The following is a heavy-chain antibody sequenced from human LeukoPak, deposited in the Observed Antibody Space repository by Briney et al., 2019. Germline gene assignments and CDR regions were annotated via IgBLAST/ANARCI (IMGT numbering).Heavy chain of an antibody. CDR2: MKPKKGGA. V-gene: IGHV1-2*06. CDR1: GYDFTDFY. J-gene: IGHJ5*02. D-gene: IGHD2-2*01. Sequence: GASVKVSCRTSGYDFTDFYIHWVRQAPGRGLEWMGRMKPKKGGADYSQKFQGRVTMTRDTSMNTAYMDLSGLESDDTAIYYCARGGRNASPYNWFDPWGQGTLVTFSS. CDR3: ARGGRNASPYNWFDP.